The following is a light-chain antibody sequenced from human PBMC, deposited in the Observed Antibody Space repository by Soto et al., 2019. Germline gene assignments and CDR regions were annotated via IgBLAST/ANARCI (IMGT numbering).Light chain of an antibody. CDR3: QQYNNWPPDRT. CDR2: GAS. Sequence: EKVMQHSPATLSASPGEKATLSSRASQSVSSNLAWYQQKPGQAPRLLIYGASTRATGIPARFSGSGSGTEFTLTISSLQSEDFAIYFCQQYNNWPPDRTFGQGTKVEIK. CDR1: QSVSSN. J-gene: IGKJ1*01. V-gene: IGKV3-15*01.